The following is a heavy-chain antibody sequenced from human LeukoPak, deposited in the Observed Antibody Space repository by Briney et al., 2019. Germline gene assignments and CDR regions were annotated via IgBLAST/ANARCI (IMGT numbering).Heavy chain of an antibody. J-gene: IGHJ3*02. Sequence: GGSLRLSCAASGFTFDDYAMHWVRQAPGKGLEWVSGISWNSGSIGYADSVKGRFTISRDNAKKSLYLQMNSLRAEGTAVYYCARDGDFWSAQGAFDIWGQGTMVTVSS. D-gene: IGHD3-3*01. V-gene: IGHV3-9*01. CDR3: ARDGDFWSAQGAFDI. CDR2: ISWNSGSI. CDR1: GFTFDDYA.